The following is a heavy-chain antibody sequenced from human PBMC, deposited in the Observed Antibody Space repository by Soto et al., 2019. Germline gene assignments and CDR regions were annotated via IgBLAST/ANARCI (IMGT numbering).Heavy chain of an antibody. V-gene: IGHV1-18*01. Sequence: QVHLVQSGGEVKKPGASVKVSCKASGYTFTSHGISWVRQAPGHGLEWMGWISAHNGDTNYAQKLQGRVTVTTDTPTNTAYMELRGLRSEDTAVYYCARMVRGSNIDYYSYIDVWGKGTTVTVSS. CDR1: GYTFTSHG. CDR3: ARMVRGSNIDYYSYIDV. J-gene: IGHJ6*03. CDR2: ISAHNGDT. D-gene: IGHD3-10*01.